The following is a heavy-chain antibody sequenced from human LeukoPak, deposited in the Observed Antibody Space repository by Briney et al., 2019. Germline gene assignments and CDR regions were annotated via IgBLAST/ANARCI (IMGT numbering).Heavy chain of an antibody. CDR2: IKSKTDGGTT. CDR3: KRGYSGYDWAVMTTGTTGVDY. CDR1: GFTFSNAW. V-gene: IGHV3-15*01. D-gene: IGHD5-12*01. J-gene: IGHJ4*02. Sequence: GGSLRLSCAASGFTFSNAWMSWVRQAPGEGLEWVGRIKSKTDGGTTDYAAPVKGRFTISRDDSKHTLYLQMNSLKTEDTAVYYCKRGYSGYDWAVMTTGTTGVDYGGQGTLVTVSS.